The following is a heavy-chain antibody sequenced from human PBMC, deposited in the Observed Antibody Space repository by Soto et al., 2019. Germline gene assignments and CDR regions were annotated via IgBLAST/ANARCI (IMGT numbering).Heavy chain of an antibody. V-gene: IGHV3-33*01. CDR3: ARDYTVGAIYSGIYYYAMDV. CDR1: GFSLISYG. CDR2: SRFDGTQT. J-gene: IGHJ6*01. Sequence: GGSLRLSCASSGFSLISYGMHWVRQTPDKGLEWVAVSRFDGTQTRYAESVKGRFTISRDNSKNMLYLQMDSLRAEDTAIYNCARDYTVGAIYSGIYYYAMDVWGRGTPVTVSS. D-gene: IGHD1-26*01.